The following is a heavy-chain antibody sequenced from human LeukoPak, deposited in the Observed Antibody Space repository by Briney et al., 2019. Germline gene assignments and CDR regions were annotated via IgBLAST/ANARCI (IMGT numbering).Heavy chain of an antibody. D-gene: IGHD3-16*02. CDR3: ARGPKYDYVWGSYRSALDRSFDY. CDR1: GFTFSSYS. CDR2: ISSSSSYI. Sequence: GGSLRLSCAASGFTFSSYSMNWVRQAPGKGLEWVSSISSSSSYIYYADSVKGRFTISRDNAKNSLYLQMNSLRAEDTAVYYCARGPKYDYVWGSYRSALDRSFDYWGQGTLVTVSS. J-gene: IGHJ4*02. V-gene: IGHV3-21*01.